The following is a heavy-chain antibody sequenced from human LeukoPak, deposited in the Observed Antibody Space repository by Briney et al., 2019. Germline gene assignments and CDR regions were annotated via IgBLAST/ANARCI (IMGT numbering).Heavy chain of an antibody. Sequence: GGPLRLSCAASGFTFSSYWMSWVRQAPGKGREGVGNIKQDGSEKYYVGSVKGRFTISRDNAKSSLYLQMNSLRAEDTAVYYCARVSAYFDYWGQGTLVTVSS. J-gene: IGHJ4*02. V-gene: IGHV3-7*04. D-gene: IGHD2-2*01. CDR3: ARVSAYFDY. CDR1: GFTFSSYW. CDR2: IKQDGSEK.